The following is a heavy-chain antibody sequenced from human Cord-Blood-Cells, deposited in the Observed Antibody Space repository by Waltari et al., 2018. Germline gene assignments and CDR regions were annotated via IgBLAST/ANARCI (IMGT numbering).Heavy chain of an antibody. D-gene: IGHD6-6*01. Sequence: QVQLQQWGAGLLKPSETLSLTCAVYGGSFSGYYWSWIRQPPGKGLEWIGEINHSGSTNYNPSLKSRVTISVDTSKNQFSLKLSSVTAADTAVYYCARAPVITSSSFDYWGQGTLVTVSS. V-gene: IGHV4-34*01. CDR2: INHSGST. J-gene: IGHJ4*02. CDR1: GGSFSGYY. CDR3: ARAPVITSSSFDY.